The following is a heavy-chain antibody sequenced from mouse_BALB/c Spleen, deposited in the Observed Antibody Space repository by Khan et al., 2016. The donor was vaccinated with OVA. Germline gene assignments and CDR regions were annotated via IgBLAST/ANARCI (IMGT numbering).Heavy chain of an antibody. CDR1: GYTFTDYI. D-gene: IGHD1-1*01. V-gene: IGHV1-77*01. Sequence: QVQLKQSGPVLVKPGASVKMSCMASGYTFTDYIINWVRQRTGQGLEWIGQIYPGSGSTYYNEKFKDKATLTADKSSNTAYMQLRSLTSEDSADCFCARSGYGSLAYWGQGTTLTGSS. CDR2: IYPGSGST. CDR3: ARSGYGSLAY. J-gene: IGHJ2*01.